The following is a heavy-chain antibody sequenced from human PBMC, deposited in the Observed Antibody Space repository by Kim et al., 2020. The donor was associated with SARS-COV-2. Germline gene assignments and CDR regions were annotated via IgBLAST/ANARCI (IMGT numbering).Heavy chain of an antibody. Sequence: GESLKISCKGSGYSFTSYWIGWVRQMPGKGLEWMGIIYPGDSDTRYSPSFQGQVTISADKSISTAYLQWSSLKASDTAMYYCATPPKDYGDIDAFDIWGQGTMVTVSS. CDR2: IYPGDSDT. V-gene: IGHV5-51*01. CDR3: ATPPKDYGDIDAFDI. J-gene: IGHJ3*02. D-gene: IGHD4-17*01. CDR1: GYSFTSYW.